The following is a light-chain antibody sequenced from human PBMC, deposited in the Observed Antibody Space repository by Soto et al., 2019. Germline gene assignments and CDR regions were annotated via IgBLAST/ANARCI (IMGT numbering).Light chain of an antibody. CDR1: SSDVGAYNY. CDR2: EVS. J-gene: IGLJ2*01. V-gene: IGLV2-14*01. CDR3: SSYTSSTSVI. Sequence: QSVLTQPASVSGSPGQPITISCTGTSSDVGAYNYVSWYQQHPGKAPKLMISEVSNRPSGVSNHFSGSKSGNTASLTISGLQAEDEADYYCSSYTSSTSVIFGGGTKLTVL.